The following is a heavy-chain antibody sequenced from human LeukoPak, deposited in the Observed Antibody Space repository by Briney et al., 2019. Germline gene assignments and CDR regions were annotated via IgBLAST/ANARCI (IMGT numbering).Heavy chain of an antibody. CDR3: ARGVGIVSTISKKHFDD. CDR2: MNPNSGNT. V-gene: IGHV1-8*02. J-gene: IGHJ4*02. D-gene: IGHD5/OR15-5a*01. Sequence: GASVKVSCKASGGTFSSYAINWVRQATGQGLEWMGWMNPNSGNTGYAQKFQGRVTMTRNTSINTAYMELSSLRSEDTAIYYCARGVGIVSTISKKHFDDWGQGTLVTVSS. CDR1: GGTFSSYA.